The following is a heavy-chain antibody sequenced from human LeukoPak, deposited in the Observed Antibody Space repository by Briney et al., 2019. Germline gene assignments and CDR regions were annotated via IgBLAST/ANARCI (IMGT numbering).Heavy chain of an antibody. CDR2: INHSGST. J-gene: IGHJ4*02. V-gene: IGHV4-34*01. CDR1: GGSFSGYY. CDR3: ARDCGGDCYLGPFVY. Sequence: SETLSLTCAVYGGSFSGYYWSWIRQPPGKGLEWIGEINHSGSTNYNPSLKSRVTISVDTSKNQFSLKLSSVTAADTAVYYCARDCGGDCYLGPFVYWGQGTLVTVSS. D-gene: IGHD2-21*02.